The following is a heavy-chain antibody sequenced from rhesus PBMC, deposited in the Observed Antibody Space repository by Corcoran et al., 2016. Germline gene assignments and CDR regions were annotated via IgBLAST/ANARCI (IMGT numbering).Heavy chain of an antibody. D-gene: IGHD2-27*01. Sequence: QVQLQESGPGLVKPSETLSLTCAVSGYSISSNYWSWIRQPPGKGLEWIGYIYGSSGSTYYKPSRKSRVTISTDTSKNQFSLKLSSVTAADTAVYYCARVFTAIDYWGQGVLVTVSS. CDR1: GYSISSNY. CDR3: ARVFTAIDY. J-gene: IGHJ4*01. CDR2: IYGSSGST. V-gene: IGHV4-147*01.